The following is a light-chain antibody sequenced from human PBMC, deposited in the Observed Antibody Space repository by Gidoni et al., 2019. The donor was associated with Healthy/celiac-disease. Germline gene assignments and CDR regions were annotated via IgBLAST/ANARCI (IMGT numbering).Light chain of an antibody. Sequence: QSALTQPASVSGSPEQSITISCTGTSSDVGSHNLVSWYQPLPGKAPQLIIYEGSKRPSGVSNRFSGSKSGNTASLTISGLQAEDEADYYCCSYAGGSTLYVFGTGTKVTVL. V-gene: IGLV2-23*01. CDR1: SSDVGSHNL. CDR3: CSYAGGSTLYV. J-gene: IGLJ1*01. CDR2: EGS.